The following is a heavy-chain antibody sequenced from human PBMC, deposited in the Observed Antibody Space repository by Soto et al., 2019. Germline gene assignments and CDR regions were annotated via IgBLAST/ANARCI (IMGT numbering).Heavy chain of an antibody. D-gene: IGHD3-16*01. CDR3: AREGGESSDGLYYFDS. J-gene: IGHJ4*02. V-gene: IGHV4-30-4*01. CDR1: GGSLTSNSYY. Sequence: PSETLSLTCTVSGGSLTSNSYYWSWIRQPPGKGLEWIGHIYYSGNTDYNPSLKSRLAISIDTSKNQFSLKLSSVTAADTAVYFCAREGGESSDGLYYFDSWGQGSLVTAPQ. CDR2: IYYSGNT.